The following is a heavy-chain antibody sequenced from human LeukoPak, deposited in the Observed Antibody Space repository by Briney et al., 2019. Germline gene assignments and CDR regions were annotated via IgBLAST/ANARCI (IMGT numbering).Heavy chain of an antibody. CDR3: ARNYPEWSHLRYFHYYYMDV. CDR2: IYSSGTT. Sequence: PSETLSLTCTVPDGSISSYTWTWIRQPAGKGLEWIGRIYSSGTTIYNPSLKSRVTMSVDTSKNQFSLNLSSVTAADTAIYYCARNYPEWSHLRYFHYYYMDVWSKGTKVTVS. V-gene: IGHV4-4*07. CDR1: DGSISSYT. D-gene: IGHD3-3*01. J-gene: IGHJ6*03.